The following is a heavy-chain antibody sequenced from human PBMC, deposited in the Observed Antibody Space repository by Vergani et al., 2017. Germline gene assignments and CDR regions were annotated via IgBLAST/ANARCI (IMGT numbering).Heavy chain of an antibody. CDR3: TRHGRSGWAGYFQH. J-gene: IGHJ1*01. D-gene: IGHD6-19*01. V-gene: IGHV4-39*01. CDR2: IYYTGTT. CDR1: GVSIGSNSYY. Sequence: QLQLPESGPGLVKPSETLSLNCTVSGVSIGSNSYYWGWIRQPPGKGLEWIGTIYYTGTTYYNEAHKSRLTISVDTSKNQFSLNLTSVTAADTAVYYCTRHGRSGWAGYFQHWGQGTLVTASS.